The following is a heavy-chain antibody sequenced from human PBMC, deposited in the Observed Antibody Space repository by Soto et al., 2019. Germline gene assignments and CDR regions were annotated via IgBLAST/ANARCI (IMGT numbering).Heavy chain of an antibody. CDR3: ARHLFYVFGGGYHNWFAP. D-gene: IGHD3-3*01. J-gene: IGHJ5*02. CDR1: GYTFTSYG. V-gene: IGHV1-18*01. CDR2: ISAYNGNT. Sequence: QVQLVQSGAEVKKPGASVKVSCKASGYTFTSYGISWVRQAPGQGLEWMGWISAYNGNTNYAQKLQGRVTMTTDTPTSTAYRALRSLRSDDTPVYYWARHLFYVFGGGYHNWFAPGGQGTLVTVSP.